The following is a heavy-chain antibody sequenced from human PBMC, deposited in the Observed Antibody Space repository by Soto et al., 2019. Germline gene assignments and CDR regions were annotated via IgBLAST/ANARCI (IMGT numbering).Heavy chain of an antibody. J-gene: IGHJ6*02. CDR3: ARGSDTAMAYSDYYYYYGMDV. V-gene: IGHV3-13*01. Sequence: EVQLVESGGGLVQPGGSLRLSCAASGFTFSSYDMHWVRQATGKGLELVSAIGTAGDTYYPGSVKGRFTISRENAKNSLYLQMNSLRAEDTAVYYCARGSDTAMAYSDYYYYYGMDVWGQGTTVTVSS. CDR1: GFTFSSYD. CDR2: IGTAGDT. D-gene: IGHD5-18*01.